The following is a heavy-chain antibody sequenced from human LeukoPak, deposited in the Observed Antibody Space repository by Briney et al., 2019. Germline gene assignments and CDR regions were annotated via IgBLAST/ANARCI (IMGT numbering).Heavy chain of an antibody. CDR3: ARDLPGELGRGVFDT. CDR2: ITVTTTFI. V-gene: IGHV3-21*01. J-gene: IGHJ3*02. D-gene: IGHD1-1*01. Sequence: GGSLRLSCAASGFNLTKYNMNWVRQAPGKGLEWVSSITVTTTFIYYADSVKGRFTISRDNAKNSLYLQMNTLRVEDTAVYYCARDLPGELGRGVFDTWSQGTMVTVSS. CDR1: GFNLTKYN.